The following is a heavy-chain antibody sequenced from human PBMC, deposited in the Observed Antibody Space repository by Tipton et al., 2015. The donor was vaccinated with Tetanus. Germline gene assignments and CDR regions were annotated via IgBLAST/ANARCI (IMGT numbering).Heavy chain of an antibody. V-gene: IGHV1-2*04. J-gene: IGHJ4*02. Sequence: QVQLVQSGAEVKKPGASVKVSCKASGYTFTGYYMHWVRQAPGQGLEWMGWINPNSGGTNYAQKFQGWVTMTRDTSISTAYMELSRLRSDDTAVYYCARSGDFRIVVVTDGYYFDYWGQGTLVTVSS. CDR3: ARSGDFRIVVVTDGYYFDY. D-gene: IGHD3-22*01. CDR1: GYTFTGYY. CDR2: INPNSGGT.